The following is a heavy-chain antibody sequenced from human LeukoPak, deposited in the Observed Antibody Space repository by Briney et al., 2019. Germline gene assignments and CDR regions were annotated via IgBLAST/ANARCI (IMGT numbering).Heavy chain of an antibody. Sequence: GGSLRLSCAASGFTFSSYWMHWVRQAPGKGLVWVSRINTDGSSTSYADSVKGRFTISRDNAKNTLYLQMNSLRAEDTAVYYCAREDSSGWYDYWGQGTLVTVSS. J-gene: IGHJ4*02. V-gene: IGHV3-74*01. CDR2: INTDGSST. D-gene: IGHD6-19*01. CDR1: GFTFSSYW. CDR3: AREDSSGWYDY.